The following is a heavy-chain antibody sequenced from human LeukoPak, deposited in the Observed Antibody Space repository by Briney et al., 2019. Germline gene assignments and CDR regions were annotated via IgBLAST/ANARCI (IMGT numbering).Heavy chain of an antibody. D-gene: IGHD2-2*01. CDR2: IYDSGST. CDR1: GGSIRSSYYY. V-gene: IGHV4-39*07. J-gene: IGHJ4*02. CDR3: ARRLGYCSSTSCPPDDY. Sequence: SETLSLTCTVSGGSIRSSYYYWGWIRQPPGKGLEWIGSIYDSGSTYYNPSLKSRVTISVDTSKNQFSLKLSSVTAADTAVYYCARRLGYCSSTSCPPDDYWGQGTLVTVSS.